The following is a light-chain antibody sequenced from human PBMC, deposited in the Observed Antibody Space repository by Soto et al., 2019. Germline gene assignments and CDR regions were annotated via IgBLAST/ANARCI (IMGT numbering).Light chain of an antibody. CDR2: EGS. J-gene: IGLJ2*01. V-gene: IGLV2-23*01. CDR3: CSYAGSSTLV. Sequence: QSALTQPASVSGSPGQSITISCTGTSSDVGSYKFVSWYQQHPGKAPKLMIYEGSNRPSGVSNRFSGSKSGNTASLTISGLHAEDEADYYCCSYAGSSTLVFGGGTKVTVL. CDR1: SSDVGSYKF.